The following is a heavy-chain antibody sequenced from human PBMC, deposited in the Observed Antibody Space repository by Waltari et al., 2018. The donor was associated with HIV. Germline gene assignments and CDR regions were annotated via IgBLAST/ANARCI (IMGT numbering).Heavy chain of an antibody. CDR3: AKGALMRWLHSPRHWFDP. CDR2: IDHDGAT. J-gene: IGHJ5*02. D-gene: IGHD5-12*01. Sequence: QVHLQQWGPGLVKPSETLSLTCAVYGESFKSYYWSWIRQAPDKGREGIGKIDHDGATDYNPSLKRRGTRSGDTAKNQFSLRLTSVTAADTGTYYCAKGALMRWLHSPRHWFDPWGQGNLVTVSS. V-gene: IGHV4-34*02. CDR1: GESFKSYY.